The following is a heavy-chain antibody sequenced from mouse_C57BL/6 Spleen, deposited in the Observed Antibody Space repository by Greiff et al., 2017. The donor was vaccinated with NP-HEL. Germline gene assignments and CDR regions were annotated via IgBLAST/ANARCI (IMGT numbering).Heavy chain of an antibody. J-gene: IGHJ3*01. Sequence: EVKLMESGPGMVKPSQSLSLTCTVTGYSITSGYDWHWIRHFPGNKLEWMGYISYSGSTNYNPSLKSRISITHDTSKNHFFLKLNSVTTEDTATYYCASDYYGSSFAYWGQGTLVTVSA. D-gene: IGHD1-1*01. CDR1: GYSITSGYD. CDR3: ASDYYGSSFAY. CDR2: ISYSGST. V-gene: IGHV3-1*01.